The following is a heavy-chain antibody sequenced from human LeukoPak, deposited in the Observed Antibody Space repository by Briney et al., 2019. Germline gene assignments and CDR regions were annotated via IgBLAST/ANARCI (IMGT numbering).Heavy chain of an antibody. J-gene: IGHJ6*02. V-gene: IGHV3-9*01. D-gene: IGHD4-17*01. CDR3: AKVFRHYGDYVVSLPYGGMDV. Sequence: GGSLRLSCAASGFTFDDYAMHWVRQAPGKGLEWVSGISWNSGSIGYADSVKGRFTISGDNAKNSLYLQMNSLRAEDTALYYCAKVFRHYGDYVVSLPYGGMDVWGQGTTVTVSS. CDR1: GFTFDDYA. CDR2: ISWNSGSI.